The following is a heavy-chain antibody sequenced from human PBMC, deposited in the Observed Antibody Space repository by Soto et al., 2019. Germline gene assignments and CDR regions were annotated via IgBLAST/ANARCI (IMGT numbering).Heavy chain of an antibody. CDR3: ARVGFNWNDDYYGMDV. J-gene: IGHJ6*02. Sequence: QVQLQQWGAGLLKPSETLSLTCAVYGGSFSGYYWSWIRQPPGKGLEWIGEINHSGSTNYNPSLKSRVTISVDSSKNQFSLKLSSVTAADTDVYYCARVGFNWNDDYYGMDVWGQGTTVTVSS. D-gene: IGHD1-20*01. V-gene: IGHV4-34*01. CDR2: INHSGST. CDR1: GGSFSGYY.